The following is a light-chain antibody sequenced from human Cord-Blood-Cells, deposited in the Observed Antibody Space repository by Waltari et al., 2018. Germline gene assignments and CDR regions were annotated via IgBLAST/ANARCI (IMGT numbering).Light chain of an antibody. CDR1: QSISSY. CDR2: AAS. J-gene: IGKJ3*01. CDR3: QQSYSTPVT. V-gene: IGKV1-39*01. Sequence: DIQMTQSPSSLSASVGDRVTITCRASQSISSYLNWYQQKPGKAPKLLIYAASSLQSGVPSRFSGSGSGTGVTLTISSLQPEDFATYYCQQSYSTPVTFGPGTKVDIK.